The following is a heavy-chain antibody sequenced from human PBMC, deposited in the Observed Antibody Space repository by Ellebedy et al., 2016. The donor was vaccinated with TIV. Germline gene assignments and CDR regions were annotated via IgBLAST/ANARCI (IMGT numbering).Heavy chain of an antibody. CDR3: ARSGSYFNGVDV. J-gene: IGHJ6*02. CDR1: GGSFSGYY. Sequence: MPSETLSLTCAVYGGSFSGYYWSWIRQPPGKGLEWIGEINHSGSTNYNPSLKSRVTISVDTSKNQFSLKLSSVTAADTAVYYCARSGSYFNGVDVWGQGTTVTVSS. V-gene: IGHV4-34*01. D-gene: IGHD1-26*01. CDR2: INHSGST.